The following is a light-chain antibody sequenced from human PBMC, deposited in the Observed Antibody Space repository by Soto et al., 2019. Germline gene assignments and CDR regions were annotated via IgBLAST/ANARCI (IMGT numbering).Light chain of an antibody. Sequence: DIQLTQSPSFLSASVGDRVTITCRASQDISSSLAWYQQKLGKAPKLLIYDASTLQTGVPSRFRGSGSGTDFTLTISSLQPEDFATYSCQQLASYPLGTFGGGTKVEIK. CDR2: DAS. CDR3: QQLASYPLGT. V-gene: IGKV1-9*01. J-gene: IGKJ4*01. CDR1: QDISSS.